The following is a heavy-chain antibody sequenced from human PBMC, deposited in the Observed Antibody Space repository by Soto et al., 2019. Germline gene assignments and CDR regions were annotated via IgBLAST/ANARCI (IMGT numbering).Heavy chain of an antibody. CDR1: GFTFSSYG. CDR3: PIVELLGKLYYYYYGMDV. V-gene: IGHV3-30*03. CDR2: ISYDGSNK. J-gene: IGHJ6*02. Sequence: PGGSLRLSCAASGFTFSSYGMHWVRQAPGKGLEWVAVISYDGSNKYYADSVKGRFTISRDNSKNTLYLQMNSLRAEDTAVYYPPIVELLGKLYYYYYGMDVWGQGTTVTVSS. D-gene: IGHD1-26*01.